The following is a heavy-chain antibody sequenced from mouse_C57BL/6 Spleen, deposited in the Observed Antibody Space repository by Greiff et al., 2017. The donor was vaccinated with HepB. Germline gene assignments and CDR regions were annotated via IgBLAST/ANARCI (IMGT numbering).Heavy chain of an antibody. Sequence: QVQLKESGAELVRPGASVKLSCKASGYTFTDYYINWVKQRPGQGLEWIARIYPGSGNTYYNEKFKGKATLTAEKSSSTAYMQLSSLTSEDSAVYFCARSLITTAFDYWGQGTTLTVSS. J-gene: IGHJ2*01. CDR3: ARSLITTAFDY. V-gene: IGHV1-76*01. D-gene: IGHD1-2*01. CDR1: GYTFTDYY. CDR2: IYPGSGNT.